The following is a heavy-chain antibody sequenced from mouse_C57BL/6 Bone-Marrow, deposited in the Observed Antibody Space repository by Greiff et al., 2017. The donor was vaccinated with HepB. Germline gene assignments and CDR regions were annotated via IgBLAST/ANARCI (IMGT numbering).Heavy chain of an antibody. CDR1: GFTFSSYT. CDR3: ARKYYDSSWDY. J-gene: IGHJ3*01. D-gene: IGHD1-1*01. Sequence: EVQGVESGGGLVKPGGSLKLSCAASGFTFSSYTMSWVRQTPEKRLEWVATISGGGGNTYYPDSVKGRFTISRDNDKNTLYLKMSSLRSEDTALYYCARKYYDSSWDYWGQGTLVTVSA. V-gene: IGHV5-9*01. CDR2: ISGGGGNT.